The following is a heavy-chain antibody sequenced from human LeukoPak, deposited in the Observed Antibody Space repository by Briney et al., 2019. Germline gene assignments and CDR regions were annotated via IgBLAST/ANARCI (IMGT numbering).Heavy chain of an antibody. V-gene: IGHV1-2*02. CDR3: ARDSQRYYYDSSGYYWNWFDP. Sequence: ASVKVSCKASGYIFTNLYMHWVRQAPGQGLEWMGWINPNTGDTNYAQKFQGRVTMTRDTSISTAYMELSRLRSDDTAVYYCARDSQRYYYDSSGYYWNWFDPWGQGTLVTVSS. D-gene: IGHD3-22*01. CDR2: INPNTGDT. CDR1: GYIFTNLY. J-gene: IGHJ5*02.